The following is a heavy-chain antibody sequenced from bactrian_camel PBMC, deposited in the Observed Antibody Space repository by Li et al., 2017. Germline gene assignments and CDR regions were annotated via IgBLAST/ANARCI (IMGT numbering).Heavy chain of an antibody. Sequence: HVQLVESGGGSVQAKGSLRLSCAASGIAVRDVCMGWFRQAPGKEREGVASTTNDGLRQYADAVQGRFTISRDNAKNTMYLQMNDLKPEDTGMYYCALDLYTPCTVVPTSSGAPAFAGQGTQVTVS. CDR2: TTNDGLR. J-gene: IGHJ4*01. D-gene: IGHD6*01. CDR1: GIAVRDVC. V-gene: IGHV3S53*01.